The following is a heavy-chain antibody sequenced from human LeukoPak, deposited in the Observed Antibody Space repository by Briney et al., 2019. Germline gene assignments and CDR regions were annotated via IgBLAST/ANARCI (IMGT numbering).Heavy chain of an antibody. D-gene: IGHD6-19*01. V-gene: IGHV3-20*04. CDR3: AKPRGEEWLVGLYDAFDI. Sequence: PGGSLRLSCAASGFTFDDYGMSWVRQAPGKGLEWVSGINWNGGSTGYADSVKGRFTISRDNAKNSLYLQMNSLRAEDTAVFYCAKPRGEEWLVGLYDAFDIWGQGTMVTVSS. J-gene: IGHJ3*02. CDR1: GFTFDDYG. CDR2: INWNGGST.